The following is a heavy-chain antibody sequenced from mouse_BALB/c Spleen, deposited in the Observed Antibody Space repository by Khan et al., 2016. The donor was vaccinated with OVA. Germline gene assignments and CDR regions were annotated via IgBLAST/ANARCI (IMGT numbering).Heavy chain of an antibody. V-gene: IGHV1-7*01. CDR3: SKHGRSSACFAY. CDR1: GYTFTSYW. CDR2: IYPSTGYS. Sequence: QVQLKESGAELAKPGASVKMSCKASGYTFTSYWMHWVKQRPGQGLEWIAYIYPSTGYSEYNQKFKDKATLTADKSSSTAYMQLSSLTSDDSAVYYWSKHGRSSACFAYWGQGTLVTVSA. J-gene: IGHJ3*01. D-gene: IGHD1-1*01.